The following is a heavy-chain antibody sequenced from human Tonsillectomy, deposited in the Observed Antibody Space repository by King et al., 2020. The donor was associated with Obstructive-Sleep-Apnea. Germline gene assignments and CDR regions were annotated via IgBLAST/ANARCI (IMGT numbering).Heavy chain of an antibody. CDR2: IDWDDYK. Sequence: VTLKESGPALVKPTQTLTLTCTFSGFSLSTSGMCVSWIRQPPGKALEWLARIDWDDYKYYSTSLKTRLTISKDTSKNQGVLTMTNMDPVDTATYYCSRILETQGVRGVILDAFDIWGQGTMVTVSS. V-gene: IGHV2-70*11. CDR1: GFSLSTSGMC. J-gene: IGHJ3*02. CDR3: SRILETQGVRGVILDAFDI. D-gene: IGHD3-10*01.